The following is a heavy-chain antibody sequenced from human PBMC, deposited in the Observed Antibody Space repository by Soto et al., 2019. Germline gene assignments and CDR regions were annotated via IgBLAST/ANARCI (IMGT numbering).Heavy chain of an antibody. CDR3: AMMDNYVTPTPQDV. D-gene: IGHD3-16*01. V-gene: IGHV1-18*01. CDR1: GYIFVNYG. Sequence: TVRVSCKASGYIFVNYGIAWVRQAPGQGLEWMGWISPYTGDTHSASKVQGRLTMTTDTSTSTAYMDLGSLTSDDTAVYYCAMMDNYVTPTPQDVWGQGTTVTVSS. J-gene: IGHJ6*02. CDR2: ISPYTGDT.